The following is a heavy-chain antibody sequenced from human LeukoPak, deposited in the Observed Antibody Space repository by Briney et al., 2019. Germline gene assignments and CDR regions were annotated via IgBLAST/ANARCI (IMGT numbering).Heavy chain of an antibody. V-gene: IGHV4-59*01. CDR1: GGSISSYY. CDR3: ASLKLPLLWFGELDDAFDI. Sequence: SETLSLTCTVSGGSISSYYWSWIRQPPGKGLEWIGYIYYSGSTNYNPSLKSRVTISVDTSKNQFSLKLSSVTAADTAVYYCASLKLPLLWFGELDDAFDIWGQGTMVTVSS. CDR2: IYYSGST. D-gene: IGHD3-10*01. J-gene: IGHJ3*02.